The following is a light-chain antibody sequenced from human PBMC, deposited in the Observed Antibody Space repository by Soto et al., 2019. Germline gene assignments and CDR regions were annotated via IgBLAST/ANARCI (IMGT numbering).Light chain of an antibody. CDR1: QDIRND. V-gene: IGKV1-6*01. CDR3: LQYYNFSWT. CDR2: AAF. Sequence: AIQMTQSPSSLSASVGDRVTITCLASQDIRNDFAWYQHKPWQAPHLLIFAAFNLQSGVPSRFSGGGSGTHFTLTISSLQPDDFATYYCLQYYNFSWTFGQGTKVDI. J-gene: IGKJ1*01.